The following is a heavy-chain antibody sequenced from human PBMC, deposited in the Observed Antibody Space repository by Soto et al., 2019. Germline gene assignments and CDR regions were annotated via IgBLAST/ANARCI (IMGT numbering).Heavy chain of an antibody. D-gene: IGHD3-3*01. V-gene: IGHV4-39*01. J-gene: IGHJ5*02. Sequence: QLQLQESGPGLVKPSETLSLTCTVSGGSISSSSYYWGWIRQPPGKGLEWIGGIYYSWSTYYNPSVKSRVTIPVDTSKNKCSLKLSSVTAAEKVVYYCARHVEADLNWFDPWGQGNLVPRSS. CDR1: GGSISSSSYY. CDR3: ARHVEADLNWFDP. CDR2: IYYSWST.